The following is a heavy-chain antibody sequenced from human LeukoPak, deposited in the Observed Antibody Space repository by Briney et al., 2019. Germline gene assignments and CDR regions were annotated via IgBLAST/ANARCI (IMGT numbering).Heavy chain of an antibody. V-gene: IGHV2-5*01. CDR3: AHRRAGSEVYDFWSGYDAFDI. J-gene: IGHJ3*02. Sequence: TLFLTCTVSGGSISSYYWSWIRQPAGKGLEWLALIYWNDDKRYSPSLKSRLTITKDTSKNQVVLTMTNMDPVDTATYYCAHRRAGSEVYDFWSGYDAFDIWGQGTMVTVSS. CDR2: IYWNDDK. CDR1: GGSISSYYW. D-gene: IGHD3-3*01.